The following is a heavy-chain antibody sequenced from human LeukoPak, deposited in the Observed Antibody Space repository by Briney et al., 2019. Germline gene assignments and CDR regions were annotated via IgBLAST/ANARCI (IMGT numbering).Heavy chain of an antibody. CDR1: GFTFSSYG. V-gene: IGHV3-33*01. CDR2: IWYDGSNK. Sequence: GGSLRLSCAASGFTFSSYGMHWVRQAPGKGLEWVAVIWYDGSNKYYADSVKGRFTISRDNAKNSLYLQMDSLRAEDTAVYYCARVGGVFDYWGQGTLVTVSS. D-gene: IGHD3-10*01. J-gene: IGHJ4*02. CDR3: ARVGGVFDY.